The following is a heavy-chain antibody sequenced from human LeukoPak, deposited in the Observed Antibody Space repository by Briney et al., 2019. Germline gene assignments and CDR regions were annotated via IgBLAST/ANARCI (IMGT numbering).Heavy chain of an antibody. J-gene: IGHJ4*02. CDR1: GFTFTTYW. D-gene: IGHD1-26*01. Sequence: PGGSLRLSCAASGFTFTTYWMHWVRQAPGKGLVWVSHINSDGSITSYADSVKGRFTISRDNAKNTLYLQMNSLRAEDTAVYYCAKERGGSYYFDYWGQGTLVTVSS. CDR2: INSDGSIT. CDR3: AKERGGSYYFDY. V-gene: IGHV3-74*01.